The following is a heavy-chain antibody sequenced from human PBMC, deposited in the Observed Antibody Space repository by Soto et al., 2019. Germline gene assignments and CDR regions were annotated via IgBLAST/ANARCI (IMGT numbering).Heavy chain of an antibody. CDR1: GGSISSYY. V-gene: IGHV4-59*01. J-gene: IGHJ4*02. CDR3: ARDRSSSWYWYFDY. D-gene: IGHD6-13*01. CDR2: IYYSGST. Sequence: SSETLSLTCTVSGGSISSYYWSWIRQPPGKGLEWIGYIYYSGSTNYNPSLKSRVTISVDTSKNQFSLKLSSVTAADTAVYYCARDRSSSWYWYFDYWGQGTLVTVS.